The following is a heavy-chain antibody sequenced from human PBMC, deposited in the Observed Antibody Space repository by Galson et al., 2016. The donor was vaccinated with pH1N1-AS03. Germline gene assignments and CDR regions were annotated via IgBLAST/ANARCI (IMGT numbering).Heavy chain of an antibody. CDR1: GFTLSSYW. D-gene: IGHD6-13*01. J-gene: IGHJ4*02. CDR2: IKEDGSVK. CDR3: ARAIGAAGSA. Sequence: SLRLSCAGSGFTLSSYWMSWVRQAPGKGLEWVANIKEDGSVKYYVDSVKGRSTISRDNAKNSVYLQMNSLRADDTAVYYCARAIGAAGSAWGQGTLVTVSS. V-gene: IGHV3-7*03.